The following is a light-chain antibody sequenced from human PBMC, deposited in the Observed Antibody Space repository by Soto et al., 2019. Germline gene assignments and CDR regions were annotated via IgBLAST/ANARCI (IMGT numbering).Light chain of an antibody. J-gene: IGKJ3*01. CDR2: GAS. V-gene: IGKV3-20*01. Sequence: EIVLTQSPGTLSLSPGERATLSCRASQSVSSNNLAWYQQRPGQAPRVVIYGASTRATGIPERFSGSGSGTDFTLNSSRLEPEDFAVYYCQKYGRSPFTFGPGTKVDIK. CDR3: QKYGRSPFT. CDR1: QSVSSNN.